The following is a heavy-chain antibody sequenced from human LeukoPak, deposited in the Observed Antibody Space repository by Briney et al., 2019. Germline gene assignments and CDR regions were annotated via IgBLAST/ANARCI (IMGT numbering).Heavy chain of an antibody. Sequence: PGGSLRLSCAASGFTFSSYSMNWVRQAPGKGLEWVSSITFSSSYIYYADSVKGRFTISRDNAKNSLYLQMDSLRDEDTAVYFCARFQSGSYYSDYWGQGTLVTFSS. CDR1: GFTFSSYS. J-gene: IGHJ4*02. V-gene: IGHV3-21*01. D-gene: IGHD1-26*01. CDR2: ITFSSSYI. CDR3: ARFQSGSYYSDY.